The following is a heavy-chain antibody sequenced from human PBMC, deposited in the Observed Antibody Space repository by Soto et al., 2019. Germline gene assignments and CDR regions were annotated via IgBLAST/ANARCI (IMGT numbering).Heavy chain of an antibody. V-gene: IGHV3-74*01. J-gene: IGHJ3*02. CDR2: INSDGSGT. CDR3: VRDQGAFDI. Sequence: EVQLVESGGGLIQPGGSLRLSCAASGFTVSSNYMSWVRQAPGKGLEWVSRINSDGSGTSYADSVKGRFTISRDNAKNTVYLQMNSLRAEDTALYYCVRDQGAFDIWGQGTMVTVSS. CDR1: GFTVSSNY.